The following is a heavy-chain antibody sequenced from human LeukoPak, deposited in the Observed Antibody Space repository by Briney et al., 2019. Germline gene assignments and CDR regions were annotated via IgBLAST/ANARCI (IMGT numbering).Heavy chain of an antibody. CDR1: GFTFSSYG. J-gene: IGHJ4*02. CDR2: ISYDGSNK. CDR3: AKDLRSRIAAAGAPDY. D-gene: IGHD6-13*01. Sequence: PGGSLRLSCAASGFTFSSYGMHWVRQAPGKGLEWVAVISYDGSNKYYADSVKGRFTISRDNSKNTLYLQMNSLRAEDTAVYYCAKDLRSRIAAAGAPDYWGQGTLVTVSS. V-gene: IGHV3-30*18.